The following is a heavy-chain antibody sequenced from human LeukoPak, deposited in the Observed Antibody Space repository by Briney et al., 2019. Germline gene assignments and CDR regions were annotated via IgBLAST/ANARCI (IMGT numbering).Heavy chain of an antibody. V-gene: IGHV3-11*04. CDR2: ISSSGTTI. CDR1: GFTFSDYY. J-gene: IGHJ6*03. Sequence: PGGSLRLSCAASGFTFSDYYMSWIRQAPGKGLEWVSYISSSGTTIYYADSVKGRFTISRDNSKNTLYLQMNSLRAEDTAVYYCARDRSTYYYGSGSYYKGQNYYYYYYMDVWGKGTTVTVSS. CDR3: ARDRSTYYYGSGSYYKGQNYYYYYYMDV. D-gene: IGHD3-10*01.